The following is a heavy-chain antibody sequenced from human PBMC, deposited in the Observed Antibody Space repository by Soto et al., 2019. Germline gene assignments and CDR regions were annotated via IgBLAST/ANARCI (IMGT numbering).Heavy chain of an antibody. V-gene: IGHV3-33*01. Sequence: VQLVESGGGVVQPGRSLRLSCAASGFTFSSYGMHWVRQAPGKGLEWVAVIWYDGSNKYYADSVKGRFTISRDNSKNTLYLQMNSLRAEDTAVYYCASGRPYYYDSSGYYFDYWGQGTLVTVSS. D-gene: IGHD3-22*01. J-gene: IGHJ4*02. CDR2: IWYDGSNK. CDR1: GFTFSSYG. CDR3: ASGRPYYYDSSGYYFDY.